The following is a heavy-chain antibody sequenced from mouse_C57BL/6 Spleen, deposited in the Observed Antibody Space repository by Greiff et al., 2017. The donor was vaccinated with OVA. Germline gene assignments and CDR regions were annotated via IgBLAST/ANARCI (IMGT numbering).Heavy chain of an antibody. CDR2: IDPNSGGT. D-gene: IGHD1-1*01. CDR1: GYTFTSYW. Sequence: VKLQQPGAELVKPGASVKLSCKASGYTFTSYWMHWVKQRPGRGLEWIGRIDPNSGGTKYNEKFKSKATLTVDKPSSTAYMQLSSLTSEDSAVYYCARYPLGNYYGSSYDAMDYWGQGTSVTVSS. V-gene: IGHV1-72*01. CDR3: ARYPLGNYYGSSYDAMDY. J-gene: IGHJ4*01.